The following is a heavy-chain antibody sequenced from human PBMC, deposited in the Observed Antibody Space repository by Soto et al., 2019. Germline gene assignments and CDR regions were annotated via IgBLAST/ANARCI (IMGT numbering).Heavy chain of an antibody. V-gene: IGHV1-8*01. CDR3: ARGSALYYTCGMDV. CDR2: MNPNSGNT. D-gene: IGHD3-3*01. J-gene: IGHJ6*02. Sequence: QVQLVQSGAEVKKPGASVKVSCKASGYSFTTYEINWVRQATGQGLEWMGWMNPNSGNTGYAQKFQGRVTMTRNTAISNAYTGLGSLRSEDTAVYYCARGSALYYTCGMDVWGQGTPVTVSS. CDR1: GYSFTTYE.